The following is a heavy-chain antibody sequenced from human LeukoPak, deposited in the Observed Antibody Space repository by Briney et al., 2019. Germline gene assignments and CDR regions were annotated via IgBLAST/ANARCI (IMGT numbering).Heavy chain of an antibody. V-gene: IGHV3-9*01. J-gene: IGHJ3*02. CDR1: GFTFDDYA. CDR2: ISWNSGSI. Sequence: GGSLRLSCAASGFTFDDYAMHWVRQAPGKGLEWVSGISWNSGSIGYADSVKGRFTISRDNAKNSLYLQMNSLRAEDTALYYCAKVLSGWYGDAFDIWGQGTMVTVSS. CDR3: AKVLSGWYGDAFDI. D-gene: IGHD6-19*01.